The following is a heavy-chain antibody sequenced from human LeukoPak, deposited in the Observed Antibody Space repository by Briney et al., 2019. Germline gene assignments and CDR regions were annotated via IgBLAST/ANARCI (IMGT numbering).Heavy chain of an antibody. CDR2: ISVYNGNT. Sequence: ASVKVSCKASGYTFTSYGISWVRQAPGQGLEWMRWISVYNGNTNYAQKLQGGVTMTTDTSTSTAYMELRSLRSDDTAVYYCARVGVVVPAASYYMDVWGKGTTVTVSS. CDR3: ARVGVVVPAASYYMDV. D-gene: IGHD2-2*01. J-gene: IGHJ6*03. V-gene: IGHV1-18*01. CDR1: GYTFTSYG.